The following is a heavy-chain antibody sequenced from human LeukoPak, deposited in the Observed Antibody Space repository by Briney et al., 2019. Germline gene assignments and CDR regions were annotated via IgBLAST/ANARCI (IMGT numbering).Heavy chain of an antibody. CDR3: ARDYSGYDYVY. D-gene: IGHD5-12*01. CDR2: IYHSGST. V-gene: IGHV4-4*02. CDR1: GGSISSSNW. J-gene: IGHJ4*02. Sequence: SETLSLTCAVSGGSISSSNWWSWVRQPPGKGLEWIGEIYHSGSTNYNPSLKSRVTISVDTSKNQFSLKLSSVTAADTAVYYCARDYSGYDYVYWGQGTLVTVSS.